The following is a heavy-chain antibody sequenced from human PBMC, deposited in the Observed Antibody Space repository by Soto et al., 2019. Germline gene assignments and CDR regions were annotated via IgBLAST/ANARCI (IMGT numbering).Heavy chain of an antibody. CDR2: ISSSSSYI. J-gene: IGHJ5*02. V-gene: IGHV3-21*01. CDR1: GFTFSSYS. Sequence: PSGSLRLSCAASGFTFSSYSMNWVRQAPGKGLEWVSSISSSSSYIYYADSVKGRFTISRDNAKNSLYLQMNGLRAEDTAVYYCARDPLPATYYYDSSGYYPPGWFDPWGQGTLVTVSS. CDR3: ARDPLPATYYYDSSGYYPPGWFDP. D-gene: IGHD3-22*01.